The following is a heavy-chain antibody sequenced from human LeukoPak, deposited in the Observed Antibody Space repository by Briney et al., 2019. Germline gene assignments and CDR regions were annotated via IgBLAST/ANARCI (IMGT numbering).Heavy chain of an antibody. Sequence: PGGSLRLSCAASGFTVNNNYVSWVRQAPGKGLEWLSVMYIGGSTYYADSVKGRFTISRDNSKNALFLQMNSLRVEDTAVYYCARDHVSSGWYVGFDYWGQGTLVTVSS. CDR3: ARDHVSSGWYVGFDY. V-gene: IGHV3-53*01. D-gene: IGHD6-19*01. CDR2: MYIGGST. CDR1: GFTVNNNY. J-gene: IGHJ4*02.